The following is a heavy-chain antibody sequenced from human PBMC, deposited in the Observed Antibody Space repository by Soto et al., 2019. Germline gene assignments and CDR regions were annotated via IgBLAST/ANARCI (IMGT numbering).Heavy chain of an antibody. V-gene: IGHV6-1*01. CDR3: ARVGLYYGSGSYNDNWFDP. J-gene: IGHJ5*02. CDR2: TYYRSKWYN. CDR1: GDSVSSNSAA. D-gene: IGHD3-10*01. Sequence: SQTLSLTCAISGDSVSSNSAAWNWIRQSPSGGLEWLGRTYYRSKWYNDYAVSVKSRITINPDTSKNQFSLQLNSVTPEDTAVYYCARVGLYYGSGSYNDNWFDPWGQGTLVTVSS.